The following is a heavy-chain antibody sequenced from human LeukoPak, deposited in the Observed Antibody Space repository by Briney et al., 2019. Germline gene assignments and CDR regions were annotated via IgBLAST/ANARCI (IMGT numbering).Heavy chain of an antibody. J-gene: IGHJ5*02. CDR1: GGSISISNW. CDR3: ASYPHCDILTGYFEGFDP. V-gene: IGHV4-4*02. Sequence: SGTLSLTCAVSGGSISISNWWTWVRQPPGKGLEWIGEIYHSGSTNYNPSLKSRVPISVDKSKNQFSLKLSSVTAADTAVYYCASYPHCDILTGYFEGFDPWGQGTLVTVSS. CDR2: IYHSGST. D-gene: IGHD3-9*01.